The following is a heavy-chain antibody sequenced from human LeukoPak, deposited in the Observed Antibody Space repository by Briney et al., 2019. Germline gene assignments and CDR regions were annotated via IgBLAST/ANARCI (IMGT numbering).Heavy chain of an antibody. J-gene: IGHJ6*03. CDR1: GFTFSSYA. CDR2: ISGSGGST. V-gene: IGHV3-23*01. D-gene: IGHD1-14*01. Sequence: GGPLRLSCAASGFTFSSYAMSWVRQAPGKGLEWVSAISGSGGSTYYADSVKGRFTISRDNSKNTLYLQMNSLRAEDTAVYYCAKDKPKYYYYYYMDVWGKGTTVTVSS. CDR3: AKDKPKYYYYYYMDV.